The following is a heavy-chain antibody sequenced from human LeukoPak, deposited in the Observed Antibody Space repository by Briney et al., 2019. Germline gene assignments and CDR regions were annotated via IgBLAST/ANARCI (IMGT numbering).Heavy chain of an antibody. V-gene: IGHV1-18*01. CDR1: GYIFTNYG. CDR3: ARSYYYDTSGTPDY. J-gene: IGHJ4*02. Sequence: ASVKVSCKASGYIFTNYGVSWVRQAPGQGLEWMGWISAYNGNTKHAQRFQGRVTMTTDTSTNTAYMELRSLRSDDTAVYYCARSYYYDTSGTPDYWGQGTLVTVSS. CDR2: ISAYNGNT. D-gene: IGHD3-22*01.